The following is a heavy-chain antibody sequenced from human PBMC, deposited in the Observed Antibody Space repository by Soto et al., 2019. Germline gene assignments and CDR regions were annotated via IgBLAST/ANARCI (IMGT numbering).Heavy chain of an antibody. CDR1: GYSFTSYW. D-gene: IGHD5-18*01. CDR3: ARQGVDTAMEYYYYGMDV. CDR2: IDPSDSYT. Sequence: GESLKISGKGSGYSFTSYWISWVRQMPGKGLEWMGRIDPSDSYTNYSPSFQGHVTISADKSISTAYLQWSSLKASDTAMYYCARQGVDTAMEYYYYGMDVWGQGTTVTVSS. J-gene: IGHJ6*02. V-gene: IGHV5-10-1*01.